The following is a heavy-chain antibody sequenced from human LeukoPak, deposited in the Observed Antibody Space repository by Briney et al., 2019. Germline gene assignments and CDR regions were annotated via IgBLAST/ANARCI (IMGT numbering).Heavy chain of an antibody. CDR1: GFTVSCNY. V-gene: IGHV3-53*05. D-gene: IGHD6-13*01. J-gene: IGHJ5*02. CDR2: IYSGGST. CDR3: AKVYSSSWYANWFDP. Sequence: GGSLRLSCAASGFTVSCNYMSWVRQAPGKGLEWVSVIYSGGSTYYADSVKGRFTISRDNSKNTLYLQMNSLRAEDTAVYYCAKVYSSSWYANWFDPWGQGTLVTVSS.